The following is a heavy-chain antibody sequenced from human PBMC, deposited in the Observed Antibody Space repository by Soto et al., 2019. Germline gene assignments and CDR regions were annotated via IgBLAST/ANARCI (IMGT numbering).Heavy chain of an antibody. J-gene: IGHJ4*02. V-gene: IGHV1-2*02. Sequence: RASVKFSCKASGYIFTAYSMHWVRQAPGQGLGWVGWFNPNSGDTIYAQKFQGRVTLTGDTSISTAYMELYSLTSDDTAVYYCAREASAVISLDYWGQGTLVTVSS. D-gene: IGHD6-19*01. CDR3: AREASAVISLDY. CDR1: GYIFTAYS. CDR2: FNPNSGDT.